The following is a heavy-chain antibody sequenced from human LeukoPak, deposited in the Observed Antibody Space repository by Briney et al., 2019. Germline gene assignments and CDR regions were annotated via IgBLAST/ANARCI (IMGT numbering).Heavy chain of an antibody. CDR3: AKDPYCSSTSCSGYNWFDP. D-gene: IGHD2-2*01. CDR2: ISAYNGNT. Sequence: ASVKVSCKASGYTFTSYGISWVRQAPGQGLEWMGWISAYNGNTNYAQKLQGRVTMTTDTSTSTAYMELRSLRSDDTAVYYCAKDPYCSSTSCSGYNWFDPWGQGTLVTVSS. CDR1: GYTFTSYG. V-gene: IGHV1-18*01. J-gene: IGHJ5*02.